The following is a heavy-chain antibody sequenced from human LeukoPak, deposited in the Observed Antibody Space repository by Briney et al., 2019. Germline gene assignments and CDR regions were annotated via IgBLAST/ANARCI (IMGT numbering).Heavy chain of an antibody. Sequence: PSETLSLTCTVSGGSITSYYWSWIRQPPGKGLECIGYIYYSGSTYYNPSLKSRVTISVDTSKNQFSLKLSSVTAADTAVYYCARVRRDGYNSPDYWGQGTLVTVSS. CDR2: IYYSGST. V-gene: IGHV4-59*01. CDR1: GGSITSYY. J-gene: IGHJ4*02. CDR3: ARVRRDGYNSPDY. D-gene: IGHD5-24*01.